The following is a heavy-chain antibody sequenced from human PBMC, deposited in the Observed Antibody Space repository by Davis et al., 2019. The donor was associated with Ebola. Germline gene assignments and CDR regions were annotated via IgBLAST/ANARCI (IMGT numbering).Heavy chain of an antibody. D-gene: IGHD6-19*01. J-gene: IGHJ4*02. CDR3: ARDTGGWSSYFDY. CDR2: INGGTGNT. CDR1: GYTFTSYA. V-gene: IGHV1-3*01. Sequence: ASVTVSCKASGYTFTSYAIHWVRQAPGQRLEWMGWINGGTGNTKYSQKYQGRVTLTWDTSASTAYMELSGLRSEDTAVYHCARDTGGWSSYFDYWGQGTLVTVSS.